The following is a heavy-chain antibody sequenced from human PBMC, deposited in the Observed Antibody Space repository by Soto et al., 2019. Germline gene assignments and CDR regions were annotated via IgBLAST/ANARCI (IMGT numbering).Heavy chain of an antibody. CDR3: ARGTRALITSFFAY. D-gene: IGHD1-20*01. CDR1: GDAISNSY. Sequence: PSETLSLTCSVSGDAISNSYWSWIRQTPGRGLEWIGCVHESGSTDYNPSLKGRVTISLHTSKSQFSLSLRSATAADTATYYCARGTRALITSFFAYWGQGIPVTVSS. V-gene: IGHV4-59*03. J-gene: IGHJ4*02. CDR2: VHESGST.